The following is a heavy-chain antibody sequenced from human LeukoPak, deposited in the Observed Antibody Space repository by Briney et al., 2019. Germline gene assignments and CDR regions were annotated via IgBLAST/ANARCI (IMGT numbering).Heavy chain of an antibody. V-gene: IGHV3-64*04. Sequence: GGSLRLSCSTSGFIFSNHFMHWVRQAPGKGLEYVSSIGPNGASTLYADSVKDRFTISRDTSKNTLYLQINSLRVEDTAVYYCIVFGDSNHWGQGTLVTVSS. CDR1: GFIFSNHF. J-gene: IGHJ5*02. CDR3: IVFGDSNH. D-gene: IGHD4-17*01. CDR2: IGPNGAST.